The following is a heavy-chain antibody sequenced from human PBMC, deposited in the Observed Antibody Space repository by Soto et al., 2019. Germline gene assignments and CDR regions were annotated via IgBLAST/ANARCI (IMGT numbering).Heavy chain of an antibody. D-gene: IGHD3-22*01. CDR3: ARAADYYDSSGYYANWFDP. Sequence: ASVKVSCKASGYTFTGYYMHWVRQAPGQGLEWMGWINPNSGGTNYAQKFQGRVTMTRDTSISTAYMELSRLRSDDTAVYYCARAADYYDSSGYYANWFDPWGQGTLVTVSS. J-gene: IGHJ5*02. CDR2: INPNSGGT. V-gene: IGHV1-2*02. CDR1: GYTFTGYY.